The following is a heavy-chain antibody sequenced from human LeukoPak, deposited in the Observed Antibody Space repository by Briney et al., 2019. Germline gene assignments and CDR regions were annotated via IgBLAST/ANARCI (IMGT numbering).Heavy chain of an antibody. CDR1: GGSISSSSYY. V-gene: IGHV4-39*07. Sequence: SETLSLTCTVSGGSISSSSYYWGWIRQPPGKGLEWIGSIYYSGSTNYNPSLKSRVTISVDTSKNQFSLKLSSVTAADTAAYYCARSNYYGSGNYFDYWGQGTLVTVSS. CDR2: IYYSGST. J-gene: IGHJ4*02. CDR3: ARSNYYGSGNYFDY. D-gene: IGHD3-10*01.